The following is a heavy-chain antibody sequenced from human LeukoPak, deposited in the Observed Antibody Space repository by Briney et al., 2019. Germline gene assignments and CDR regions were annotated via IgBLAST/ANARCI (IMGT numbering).Heavy chain of an antibody. Sequence: SGGSLRLSCAASGFTFSSYAMHWVRQAPGKGLEWVAVISYDGSNKYYADSVKGRFTISRDNSKNTLYLQMNSLRAEDTAVYYCAKDRSYSWFSFYDSSGYYSDAFDIWGQGTMVTVSS. CDR3: AKDRSYSWFSFYDSSGYYSDAFDI. V-gene: IGHV3-30-3*01. CDR1: GFTFSSYA. CDR2: ISYDGSNK. D-gene: IGHD3-22*01. J-gene: IGHJ3*02.